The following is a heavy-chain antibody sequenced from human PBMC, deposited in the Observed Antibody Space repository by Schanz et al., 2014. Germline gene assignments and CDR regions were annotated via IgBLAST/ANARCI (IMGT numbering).Heavy chain of an antibody. CDR3: ARDSRPNYDFLTAYYSIDY. Sequence: QVQLVESGGGLVKPGGSLRLSCAASGFTFSDYYMSWIRQAPGKGLEWVSYISGTTTYTNYADSVKGRFTISRDNAKNTLYLQMNSLRAEDTAVYYCARDSRPNYDFLTAYYSIDYWGQGTLDTVSS. J-gene: IGHJ4*02. CDR2: ISGTTTYT. CDR1: GFTFSDYY. V-gene: IGHV3-11*06. D-gene: IGHD3-9*01.